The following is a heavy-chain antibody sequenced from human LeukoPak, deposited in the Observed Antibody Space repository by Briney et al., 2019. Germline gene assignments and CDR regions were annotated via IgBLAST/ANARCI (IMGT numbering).Heavy chain of an antibody. D-gene: IGHD1-7*01. Sequence: ASVKVSCKASGYTFASYDINWVRQATGQGLEWMGWMNPNSGNTGYAQKFQGRVTMTRNTSISTAYMELSSLRSEDTAVYYCARGNFNYGAFDIWGQGTMVTVSS. V-gene: IGHV1-8*01. CDR2: MNPNSGNT. CDR3: ARGNFNYGAFDI. J-gene: IGHJ3*02. CDR1: GYTFASYD.